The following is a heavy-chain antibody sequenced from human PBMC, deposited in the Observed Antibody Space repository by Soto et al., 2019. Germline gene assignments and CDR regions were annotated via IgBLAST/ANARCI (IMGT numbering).Heavy chain of an antibody. J-gene: IGHJ6*02. V-gene: IGHV1-18*01. CDR2: ISGYNGNT. Sequence: QVQLVQSRGEVKKPGASVKVSCKTSGYSFTTYGISWVRQAPGQGLEWMGWISGYNGNTNYAQKLQGRVTMTTDTSTSTAYIELRSLRSDDTAVYYCEREGPAPYYYYGMDVWGQGSTVTVSS. CDR1: GYSFTTYG. CDR3: EREGPAPYYYYGMDV.